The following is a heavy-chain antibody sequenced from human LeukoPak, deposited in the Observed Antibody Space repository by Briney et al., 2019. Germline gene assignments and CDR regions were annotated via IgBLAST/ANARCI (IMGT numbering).Heavy chain of an antibody. CDR3: ARSSYSSDFDY. Sequence: SETLSLTCAVYGGSFSGYYWSWIRQPPGKGLEWIGEINHSGSTNYNPSLKSRVTISVDTSKNQFSLKLSSVTAADTAVYYCARSSYSSDFDYWGQGTLVTVSS. CDR1: GGSFSGYY. V-gene: IGHV4-34*01. D-gene: IGHD6-25*01. J-gene: IGHJ4*02. CDR2: INHSGST.